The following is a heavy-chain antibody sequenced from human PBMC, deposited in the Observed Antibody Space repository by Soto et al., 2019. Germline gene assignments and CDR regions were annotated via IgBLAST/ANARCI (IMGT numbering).Heavy chain of an antibody. V-gene: IGHV3-30-3*01. Sequence: QVQLVESGGGVVQPGGSLRLSCAASGFTFRNYAMHWVRQAPGKGLECLAVIAYDGSNAFYRDSVKGRFTISRDNSKNTLYLHMNSLSSEDTGVYYCARGDREDIQGVVGARPGEYGIDIWGQGTTVTVSS. D-gene: IGHD2-15*01. J-gene: IGHJ6*02. CDR1: GFTFRNYA. CDR3: ARGDREDIQGVVGARPGEYGIDI. CDR2: IAYDGSNA.